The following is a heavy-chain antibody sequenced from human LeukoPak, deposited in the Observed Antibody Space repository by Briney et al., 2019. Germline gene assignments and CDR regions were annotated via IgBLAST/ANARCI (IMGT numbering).Heavy chain of an antibody. D-gene: IGHD6-25*01. J-gene: IGHJ4*02. Sequence: SGPTLVNPTQTLTLTCTFSGFSLITHGVGVGWIRQPPGQALEWLAVIYWDDDKRYISSPKSRLTITRDTSKNQVVLTMTNMDPVDTATYYCAHRTASGSRSSFDYWGQGTLVTVSS. V-gene: IGHV2-5*02. CDR3: AHRTASGSRSSFDY. CDR1: GFSLITHGVG. CDR2: IYWDDDK.